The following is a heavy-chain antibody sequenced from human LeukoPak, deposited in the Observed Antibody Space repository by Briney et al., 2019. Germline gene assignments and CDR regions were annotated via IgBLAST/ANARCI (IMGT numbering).Heavy chain of an antibody. CDR3: ARGREQWLFDY. V-gene: IGHV4-39*01. D-gene: IGHD6-19*01. CDR2: IYYSGST. CDR1: GGSISSSSYY. Sequence: SETLSLTCTVSGGSISSSSYYWGWIRQPPGKGLEWIGSIYYSGSTYYNPSLKSRVTISVDTSKNQFSLKLSSVTAADTAVYYCARGREQWLFDYWGQGTLVTVSS. J-gene: IGHJ4*02.